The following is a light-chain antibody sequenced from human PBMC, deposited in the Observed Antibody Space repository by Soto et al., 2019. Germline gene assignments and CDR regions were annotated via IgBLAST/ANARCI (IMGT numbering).Light chain of an antibody. CDR2: RAS. Sequence: IVMTQSPDILAVSPGETVTLSCRASQSLSDNLAWYQQKPGQAPRLLIFRASSRASGVPARFSGGGSGTEFTLTISTLKSEDFEVHYCQQYGNWPPWTFGPGTKVDIK. CDR1: QSLSDN. CDR3: QQYGNWPPWT. J-gene: IGKJ1*01. V-gene: IGKV3-15*01.